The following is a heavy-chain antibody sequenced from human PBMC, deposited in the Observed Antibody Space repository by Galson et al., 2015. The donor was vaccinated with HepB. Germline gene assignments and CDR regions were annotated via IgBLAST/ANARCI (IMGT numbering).Heavy chain of an antibody. CDR2: ISSSSRYT. D-gene: IGHD5-18*01. CDR3: ARDPRIQLWSPHDAFDI. V-gene: IGHV3-11*05. J-gene: IGHJ3*02. Sequence: SLRLSCAASGFTFSDYYMNWIRQAPGKGLEWVSYISSSSRYTNYADSVKGRFTISRDNAKNSLYLQMNSLRAEDTAVYYCARDPRIQLWSPHDAFDIWGQGTMVTVSS. CDR1: GFTFSDYY.